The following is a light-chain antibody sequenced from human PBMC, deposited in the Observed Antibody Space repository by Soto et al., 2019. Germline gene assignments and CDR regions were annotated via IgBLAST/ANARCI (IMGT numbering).Light chain of an antibody. CDR2: AAS. Sequence: DIQMTQSPSSLSASVGDRVTITCRASQSISSYLNWYQQKPGKVPKLLIYAASSLQSGVPSRFSGSGSGTDSTLTISSLQPEDFATYYCQQSYSTPLTFGGGTKVDIK. V-gene: IGKV1-39*01. CDR3: QQSYSTPLT. CDR1: QSISSY. J-gene: IGKJ4*01.